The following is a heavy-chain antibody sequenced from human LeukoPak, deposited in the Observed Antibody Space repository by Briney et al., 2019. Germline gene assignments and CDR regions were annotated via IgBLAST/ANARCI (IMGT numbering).Heavy chain of an antibody. CDR2: IWYDGSNK. Sequence: PGRSLRLSCAASGFTFTSYGMHWVRQAPGKGLEWVAVIWYDGSNKYYADSVTGRFTISRDNSKNTLYLQMNSLRAEDTAVYYCARDGGSGKLLIFYFDYWGQGTLVTVSS. CDR1: GFTFTSYG. D-gene: IGHD3-10*01. CDR3: ARDGGSGKLLIFYFDY. V-gene: IGHV3-33*01. J-gene: IGHJ4*02.